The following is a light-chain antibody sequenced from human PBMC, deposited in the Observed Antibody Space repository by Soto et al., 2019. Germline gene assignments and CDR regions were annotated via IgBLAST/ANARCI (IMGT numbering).Light chain of an antibody. CDR3: CSYAGSYGVV. J-gene: IGLJ2*01. CDR1: SSDVGGYNY. V-gene: IGLV2-11*01. Sequence: QSALTQPRSVSGSPGQSVTISCTGTSSDVGGYNYVSWYQQHPGKAPKLMIYDVSKRPSGVPDRFSGSKSGNTASLTISGLQAEDEADYYCCSYAGSYGVVFGGGTKVTGL. CDR2: DVS.